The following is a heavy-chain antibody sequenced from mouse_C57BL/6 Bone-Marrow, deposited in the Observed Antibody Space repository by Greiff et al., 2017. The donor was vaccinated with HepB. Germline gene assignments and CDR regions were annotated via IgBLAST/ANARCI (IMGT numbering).Heavy chain of an antibody. CDR1: GFTFSDFY. J-gene: IGHJ4*01. CDR2: SRNKANDYTT. Sequence: EVKLVESGGGLVQSGRSLRLSCATSGFTFSDFYMEWVRQAPGKGLEWIAASRNKANDYTTEYSASVKGRFIVSRDTSQSILYLQMNALRAEDTAIYYCARDAPDSRDYAMDYWGQGTSVTVSS. CDR3: ARDAPDSRDYAMDY. V-gene: IGHV7-1*01.